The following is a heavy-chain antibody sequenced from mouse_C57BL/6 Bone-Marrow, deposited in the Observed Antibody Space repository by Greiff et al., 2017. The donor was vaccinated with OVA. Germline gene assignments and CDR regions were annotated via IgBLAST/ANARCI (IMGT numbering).Heavy chain of an antibody. J-gene: IGHJ4*01. CDR2: IDPSDSYT. CDR3: ARDDGS. Sequence: VQLQQSGAELVMPGASVKLSCKASGYTFTSYWMHWVKQRPGQGLEWIGEIDPSDSYTNYNQKFKGKSTLTVDKSSSTAYMQLSSLTSEDSAVYYCARDDGSWGQGTSVTVSS. CDR1: GYTFTSYW. V-gene: IGHV1-69*01. D-gene: IGHD2-3*01.